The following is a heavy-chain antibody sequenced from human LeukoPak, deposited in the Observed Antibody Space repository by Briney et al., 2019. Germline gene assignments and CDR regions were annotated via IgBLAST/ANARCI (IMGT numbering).Heavy chain of an antibody. CDR3: AREDILTGYYFDY. CDR2: INSDGSST. D-gene: IGHD3-9*01. J-gene: IGHJ4*02. Sequence: GGSLRLSCAASGFTFSSYWMHWVRQAPGKGLVWVSRINSDGSSTIYADSVKGRFTISRDNAKNTLYLQMNSLRAEDTAVYYCAREDILTGYYFDYWGQGTLVTVSS. CDR1: GFTFSSYW. V-gene: IGHV3-74*01.